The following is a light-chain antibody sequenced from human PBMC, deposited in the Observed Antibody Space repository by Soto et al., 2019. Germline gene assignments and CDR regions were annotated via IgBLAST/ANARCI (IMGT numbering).Light chain of an antibody. J-gene: IGKJ3*01. CDR1: QTVSSNN. CDR3: QHDGSSPFT. V-gene: IGKV3-20*01. CDR2: GAS. Sequence: DIVLTQSPGTLSLSPGERATLSCRASQTVSSNNLAWYQQKRGQAPRLLIYGASSRAAAIPDRFRGSGSGTDFTLIISSLSPADFAVYYGQHDGSSPFTFGPGTAVDI.